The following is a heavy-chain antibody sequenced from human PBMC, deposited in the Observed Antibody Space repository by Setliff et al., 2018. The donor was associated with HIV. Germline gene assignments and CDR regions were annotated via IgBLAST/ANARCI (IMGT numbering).Heavy chain of an antibody. V-gene: IGHV4-61*02. J-gene: IGHJ4*02. CDR2: IYTSGST. CDR1: GGSISSGTSY. D-gene: IGHD3-16*02. Sequence: TSETLSLTCTVSGGSISSGTSYWSWIRQPAGKGLECIGRIYTSGSTNYNPSLKSRVSISVDTSKNRFSLKLSPVTAADTAVYYCARETYDYVWGTYRYRPRHFDYWGQGTLVTVSS. CDR3: ARETYDYVWGTYRYRPRHFDY.